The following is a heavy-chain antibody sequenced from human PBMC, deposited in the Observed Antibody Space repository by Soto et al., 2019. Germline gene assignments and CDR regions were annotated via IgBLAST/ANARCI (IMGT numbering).Heavy chain of an antibody. Sequence: EVQLLQSGGGLVQPGGSLRLSCAASGFPFSNYAMSWVRQAPGKGLEWVSTISGSGSSRYTADSVRGRFIISRDNSRNTLSLQLNGLRAEDTAIYYCAKNYTVTTSYYYYYGLDVWGQGTTVAVSS. J-gene: IGHJ6*02. D-gene: IGHD4-17*01. V-gene: IGHV3-23*01. CDR1: GFPFSNYA. CDR3: AKNYTVTTSYYYYYGLDV. CDR2: ISGSGSSR.